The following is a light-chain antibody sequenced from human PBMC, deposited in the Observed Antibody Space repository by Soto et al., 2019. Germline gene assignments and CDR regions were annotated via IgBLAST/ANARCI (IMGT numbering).Light chain of an antibody. Sequence: EIVLTQSPGTLSVSPGERATLSCRASQNIINNLAWYQQKPGQAPRLLIFFASTRVTGIPDRFSGSGSGTDFTLTISRLEPEDFAVYYCQQYGSSPPLTFGGGTKLDIK. J-gene: IGKJ4*01. CDR1: QNIINN. CDR3: QQYGSSPPLT. V-gene: IGKV3-20*01. CDR2: FAS.